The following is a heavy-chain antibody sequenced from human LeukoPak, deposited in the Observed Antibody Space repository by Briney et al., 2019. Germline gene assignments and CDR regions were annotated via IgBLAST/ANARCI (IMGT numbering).Heavy chain of an antibody. D-gene: IGHD2-15*01. J-gene: IGHJ4*02. V-gene: IGHV4-30-2*01. CDR3: ARGGVVVAAIREYYFDY. Sequence: SQTLSLTCAVSGGSISSGGYSWSWIRQPPGKGLEWIGYIYHSGSTYYNPSLKSRVTISVDRSKNQFSLKLSSVTAADTAVYYCARGGVVVAAIREYYFDYWGQGTLVTVSS. CDR2: IYHSGST. CDR1: GGSISSGGYS.